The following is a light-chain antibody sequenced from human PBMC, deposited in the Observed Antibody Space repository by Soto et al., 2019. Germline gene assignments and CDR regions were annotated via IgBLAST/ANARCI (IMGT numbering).Light chain of an antibody. CDR1: ASDIGRYNY. V-gene: IGLV2-8*01. Sequence: QSVLTQPPSASGSPGRSVTISCIGTASDIGRYNYVSWYQHHPGKAPKLIIYEVPKRPSGVPDRFSGSKSGNTASLTVSGLQADDEADYYCNSYVGSNNYVFGTGTKVTVL. CDR2: EVP. CDR3: NSYVGSNNYV. J-gene: IGLJ1*01.